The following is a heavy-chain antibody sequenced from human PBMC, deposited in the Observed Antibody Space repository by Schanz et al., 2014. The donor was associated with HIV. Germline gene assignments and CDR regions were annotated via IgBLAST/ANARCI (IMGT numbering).Heavy chain of an antibody. V-gene: IGHV3-13*01. CDR2: IGSAGDR. Sequence: EVQLVESGGGLVQPGGSLRLSCAASGFTFSNYDMHWVRQATGKGLEWVSGIGSAGDRYYRGSVKGRFTISRDNAKNSLYLQMNSLRAEDTAIYYCAKGGSSPDYWGQGTLVTVSS. CDR1: GFTFSNYD. CDR3: AKGGSSPDY. D-gene: IGHD6-6*01. J-gene: IGHJ4*02.